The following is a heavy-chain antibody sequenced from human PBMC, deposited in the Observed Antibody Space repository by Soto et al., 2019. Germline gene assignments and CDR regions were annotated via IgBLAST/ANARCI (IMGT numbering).Heavy chain of an antibody. J-gene: IGHJ3*02. Sequence: GESLKISCKGSGYSFTSYWIGWVRQMPGKGLEWMGIIYPGDSDTRYSPSFQGQVTISADKSISTAYLQWSSLKASDTAMYYCARSYCTNGVCKDAFDIWGQGTMVTVS. CDR2: IYPGDSDT. D-gene: IGHD2-8*01. V-gene: IGHV5-51*01. CDR3: ARSYCTNGVCKDAFDI. CDR1: GYSFTSYW.